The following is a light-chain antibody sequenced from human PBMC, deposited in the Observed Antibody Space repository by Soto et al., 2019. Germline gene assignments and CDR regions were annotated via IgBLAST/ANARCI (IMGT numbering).Light chain of an antibody. V-gene: IGLV2-14*01. Sequence: QSALTQPASVSGSPGQSIAISCTGVRTDVDGYDYVSWYQQHPGKAPKLMIYDVSNRPSGVSNRFSGSKSGNTASLTISGLQAEDEADYYCSSYTSSSTLTVFGGGTKLTVL. CDR1: RTDVDGYDY. J-gene: IGLJ2*01. CDR2: DVS. CDR3: SSYTSSSTLTV.